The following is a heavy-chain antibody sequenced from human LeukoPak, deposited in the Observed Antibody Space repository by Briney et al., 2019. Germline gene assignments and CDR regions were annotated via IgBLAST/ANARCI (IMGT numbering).Heavy chain of an antibody. Sequence: GASVKVSCKASGYTFTSYGISWVRQAPGQGLEWMGWISAYNGNTNYAQKLQGRVTMTTDTSTSTAYMELRSLRSDDTAVYYCARDRGDYYDSSGQPGYWGQGTLVTVSS. D-gene: IGHD3-22*01. CDR2: ISAYNGNT. J-gene: IGHJ4*02. V-gene: IGHV1-18*01. CDR3: ARDRGDYYDSSGQPGY. CDR1: GYTFTSYG.